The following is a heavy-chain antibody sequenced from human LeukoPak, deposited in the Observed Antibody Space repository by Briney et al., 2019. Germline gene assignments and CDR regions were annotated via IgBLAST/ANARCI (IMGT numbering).Heavy chain of an antibody. CDR3: ARGGRLSLIAYYYFGY. D-gene: IGHD3-16*01. J-gene: IGHJ4*02. Sequence: GESLKISCQSSGYTFTSYWIGWVRQMPGKGLEWMGIIYPGDSDTRYSPSFLGQVTISADKSISTAYLQWSSLKASDTAMYYCARGGRLSLIAYYYFGYWGQGTLVTVSS. CDR1: GYTFTSYW. V-gene: IGHV5-51*01. CDR2: IYPGDSDT.